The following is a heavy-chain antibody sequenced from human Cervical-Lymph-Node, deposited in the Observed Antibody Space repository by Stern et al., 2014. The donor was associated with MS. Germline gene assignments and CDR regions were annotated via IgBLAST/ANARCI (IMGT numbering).Heavy chain of an antibody. CDR3: ALRRSYYVF. V-gene: IGHV1-69*01. D-gene: IGHD4-11*01. CDR1: GDTFSNYA. CDR2: LIPVDGAT. Sequence: QVPLVQSGSEVKKPGSSVKVSCKPSGDTFSNYALSWVRQAPGQGLEWLGGLIPVDGATRYGRKFQGRVTITPEESTGTAFMELTNLTSDDTAIYYCALRRSYYVFWGKGTLITVSS. J-gene: IGHJ4*02.